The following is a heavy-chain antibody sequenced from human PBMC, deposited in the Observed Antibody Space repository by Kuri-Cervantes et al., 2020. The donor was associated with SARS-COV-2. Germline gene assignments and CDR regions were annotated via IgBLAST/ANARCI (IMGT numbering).Heavy chain of an antibody. J-gene: IGHJ3*02. Sequence: CTVSGGSISSGSYFWNWIRQPAGKGLEWIGHIYTTGSTNYNPSLKSRVTISVDTSKNQFSLKLTSVTAADTAVYYCARERESFGVVDAFDIWGQGTMVTVSS. CDR3: ARERESFGVVDAFDI. D-gene: IGHD3-10*01. CDR2: IYTTGST. CDR1: GGSISSGSYF. V-gene: IGHV4-61*09.